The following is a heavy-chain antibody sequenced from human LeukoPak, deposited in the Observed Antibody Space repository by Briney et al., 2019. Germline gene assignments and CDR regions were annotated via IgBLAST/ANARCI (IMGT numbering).Heavy chain of an antibody. D-gene: IGHD6-19*01. CDR2: IKEDGSEK. J-gene: IGHJ4*02. V-gene: IGHV3-7*01. Sequence: PGGSLRLSCAASGFPFSRYWMSWVRQAPGKGLEWVANIKEDGSEKHYVDSVRGRFTISRDNAKNSLYLQMNSLRADDTAVYYCVRWVYSSGWVFDYRGQGTLVTVSS. CDR3: VRWVYSSGWVFDY. CDR1: GFPFSRYW.